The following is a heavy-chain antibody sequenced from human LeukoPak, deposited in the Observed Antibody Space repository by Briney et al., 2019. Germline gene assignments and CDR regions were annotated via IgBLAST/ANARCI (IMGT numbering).Heavy chain of an antibody. CDR1: GYTFTGYY. D-gene: IGHD3-16*02. Sequence: ASVKVSCKASGYTFTGYYMHWVRQAPGQGLEWMGWINPNSGGTNYAQKFQGRVTMTRDTSISTAYMELSRLRSDDTAVYYCARDHPFMITFGGVIVKNWFDPWGQGTLVTVSS. V-gene: IGHV1-2*02. CDR3: ARDHPFMITFGGVIVKNWFDP. J-gene: IGHJ5*02. CDR2: INPNSGGT.